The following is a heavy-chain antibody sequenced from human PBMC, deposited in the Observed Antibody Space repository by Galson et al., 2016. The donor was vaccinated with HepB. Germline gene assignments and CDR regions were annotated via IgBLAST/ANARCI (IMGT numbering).Heavy chain of an antibody. J-gene: IGHJ5*02. D-gene: IGHD6-13*01. CDR3: AKSLQGAAAGSWFDP. CDR2: ISGSGGST. Sequence: SLRLSCAASGFTFSDYALNWVRQAPGKGLEWVSSISGSGGSTLYIDSVKGLFTISRDNSKNTLYLQMTSLRAEDTAIYYCAKSLQGAAAGSWFDPWGQGTLVTVSS. CDR1: GFTFSDYA. V-gene: IGHV3-23*01.